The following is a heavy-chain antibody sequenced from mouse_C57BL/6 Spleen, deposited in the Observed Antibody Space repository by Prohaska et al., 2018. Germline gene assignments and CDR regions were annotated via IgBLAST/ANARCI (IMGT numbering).Heavy chain of an antibody. Sequence: ELVKPGASVKLSCKASGYTFTSYWMQWVKQRPGQDLEWIGEIDPSDSYTNYNQKFKGKATLTVDTSSSTAYMQLSSLTSEDSAVYYCARGTVVATPYFDYWGQGTTLTVSS. CDR3: ARGTVVATPYFDY. D-gene: IGHD1-1*01. CDR1: GYTFTSYW. V-gene: IGHV1-50*01. J-gene: IGHJ2*01. CDR2: IDPSDSYT.